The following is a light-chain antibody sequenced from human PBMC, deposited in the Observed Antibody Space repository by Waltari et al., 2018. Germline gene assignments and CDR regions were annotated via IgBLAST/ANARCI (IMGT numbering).Light chain of an antibody. V-gene: IGKV2-30*01. CDR2: RVS. CDR3: MQGTQWPWT. CDR1: QSLVFRDGITY. Sequence: VMTQSPVSLSVTPGQAASISCRSSQSLVFRDGITYLTWFPQRPGQSPRRLISRVSDRDFGVPDKFSGSGSGTDFTLKLSGVEADDVGIYYCMQGTQWPWTFGQGTKVDI. J-gene: IGKJ1*01.